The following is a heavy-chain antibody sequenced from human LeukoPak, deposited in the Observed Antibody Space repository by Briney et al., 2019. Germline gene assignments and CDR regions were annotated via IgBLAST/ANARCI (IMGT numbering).Heavy chain of an antibody. V-gene: IGHV3-23*01. CDR2: ISGSGGST. CDR1: GFTFTNYA. J-gene: IGHJ4*02. D-gene: IGHD1-26*01. Sequence: GGSLRLSCAASGFTFTNYALHWVRQAPGKGLEWVSAISGSGGSTYYADSVKGRFTISRDNSKNTLYLQMNSLRAEDTAVYYCAKPATGATHYWGQGTLVTVSS. CDR3: AKPATGATHY.